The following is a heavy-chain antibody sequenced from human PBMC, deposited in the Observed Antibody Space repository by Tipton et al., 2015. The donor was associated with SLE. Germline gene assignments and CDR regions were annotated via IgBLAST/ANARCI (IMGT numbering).Heavy chain of an antibody. Sequence: TLSLTCSVAGYSMRTRPWWSWVRQPPGKGLEWIGEVHHTAGSNYNPSLRSRVTISVDVSKNQFSLKLPSVTAADSAVYYCGRGATTWRGAIYGMDVWGQGTTVSVS. V-gene: IGHV4-4*02. J-gene: IGHJ6*02. D-gene: IGHD1-1*01. CDR1: GYSMRTRPW. CDR3: GRGATTWRGAIYGMDV. CDR2: VHHTAGS.